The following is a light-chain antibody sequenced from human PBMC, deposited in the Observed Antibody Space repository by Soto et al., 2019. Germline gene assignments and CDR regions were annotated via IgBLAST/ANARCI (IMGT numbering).Light chain of an antibody. CDR3: QRYSIWRPEVT. V-gene: IGKV3-15*01. J-gene: IGKJ4*01. CDR1: QSVRSK. CDR2: YAS. Sequence: ILMTQSPVALSVSPGERATLSCRASQSVRSKLAWYQQKPGQAPRLLIYYASTRATDVPARFSGSGSGTEFTLTISSLQSEDIGVYYCQRYSIWRPEVTFGGGTKVAIK.